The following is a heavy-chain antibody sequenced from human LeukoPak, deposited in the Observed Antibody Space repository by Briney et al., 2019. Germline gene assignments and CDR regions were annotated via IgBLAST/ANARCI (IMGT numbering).Heavy chain of an antibody. CDR2: IYSGGST. V-gene: IGHV3-53*01. J-gene: IGHJ3*02. Sequence: GXSLRLSCAASGFTVSSNYMSWVRQAPGKGLEWVSVIYSGGSTYYSSSVKRRFTISRDNSKNTLYLQMNSLRAEDTAVYYCAREPGVYYDSSGYIIKGLWAFDIWGQGTMVTVSS. CDR1: GFTVSSNY. D-gene: IGHD3-22*01. CDR3: AREPGVYYDSSGYIIKGLWAFDI.